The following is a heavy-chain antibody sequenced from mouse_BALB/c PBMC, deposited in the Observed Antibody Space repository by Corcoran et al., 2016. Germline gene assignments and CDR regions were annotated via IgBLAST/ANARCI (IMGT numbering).Heavy chain of an antibody. CDR2: INPYNDGT. Sequence: EVQLQQSGPELVKPGASVKMSCKASGYTFTSYVMHWVKQKPGQGLEWIGYINPYNDGTKYNEKLKGKATLTSDKSSSIAYLELSSLTSEDSAVYYCARNYDYWGQGTTLTVSS. CDR1: GYTFTSYV. V-gene: IGHV1S136*01. CDR3: ARNYDY. J-gene: IGHJ2*01.